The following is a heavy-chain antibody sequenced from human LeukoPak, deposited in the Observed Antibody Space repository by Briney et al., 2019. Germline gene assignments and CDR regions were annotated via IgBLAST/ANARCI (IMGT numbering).Heavy chain of an antibody. Sequence: SETLSLTCAVYGGSFSGYYWSWIRQPPGKGLEWIGEINHSGSTNYNPSLKSRVIISVDTSKNQFSLKLSSVTAADTAVYYCARGRKTAYYYYGMDVWGQGTTVTVSS. V-gene: IGHV4-34*01. CDR1: GGSFSGYY. CDR3: ARGRKTAYYYYGMDV. CDR2: INHSGST. J-gene: IGHJ6*02.